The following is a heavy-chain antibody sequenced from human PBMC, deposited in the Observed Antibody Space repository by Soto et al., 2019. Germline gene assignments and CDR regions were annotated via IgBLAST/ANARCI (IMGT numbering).Heavy chain of an antibody. CDR1: GGTFSSYA. J-gene: IGHJ4*02. V-gene: IGHV1-69*13. CDR3: ATHTMVRGKQYYFDY. CDR2: IIPIFGTA. D-gene: IGHD3-10*01. Sequence: ASVRVSCKASGGTFSSYAISWVRQAPGQGLEWMGGIIPIFGTANYAQKFQGRVTITADESTSTAYMELSSLRSEDTAVYYCATHTMVRGKQYYFDYWGQGTLVTVSS.